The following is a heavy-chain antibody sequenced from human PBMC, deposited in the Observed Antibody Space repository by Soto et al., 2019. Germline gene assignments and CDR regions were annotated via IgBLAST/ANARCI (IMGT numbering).Heavy chain of an antibody. CDR2: MNPNNGNT. CDR3: ARGSIAAAVDS. J-gene: IGHJ4*02. D-gene: IGHD6-13*01. V-gene: IGHV1-8*01. Sequence: ASVKVSCKASGYTFTNYDINWVRQATGQGLEWMGWMNPNNGNTGHAQKFQGRVTMTRNTSISTAYMELSSLRSEDTAVYYCARGSIAAAVDSWGQGNLLTISS. CDR1: GYTFTNYD.